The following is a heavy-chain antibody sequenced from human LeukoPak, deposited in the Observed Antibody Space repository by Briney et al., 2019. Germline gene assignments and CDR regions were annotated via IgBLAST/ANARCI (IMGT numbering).Heavy chain of an antibody. Sequence: PGGSLRLSCAASGFTFSNYWMHWVRQDPLKGQVWASRINSDGGSTGYADSVKGRFTISRDNTKNTLYLQMNSLRAEDTALYYCARGGTSGSLIYWGQGTLVTVSS. J-gene: IGHJ4*02. CDR2: INSDGGST. CDR3: ARGGTSGSLIY. D-gene: IGHD1-26*01. CDR1: GFTFSNYW. V-gene: IGHV3-74*01.